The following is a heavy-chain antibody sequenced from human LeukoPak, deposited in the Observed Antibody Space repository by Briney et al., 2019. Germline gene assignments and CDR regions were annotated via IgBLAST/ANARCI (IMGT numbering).Heavy chain of an antibody. V-gene: IGHV3-23*01. CDR1: GFTFSSYA. D-gene: IGHD3-10*01. Sequence: GGSLRLSCAASGFTFSSYAMSWVRQAPGKGLEWVSAISGSGGSTYYAGSVKGRFTISRDNSKNTLYLQMNSLRAEDTAVYYCAKDSDYYGSGSNWGQGTLVTVSS. CDR2: ISGSGGST. CDR3: AKDSDYYGSGSN. J-gene: IGHJ4*02.